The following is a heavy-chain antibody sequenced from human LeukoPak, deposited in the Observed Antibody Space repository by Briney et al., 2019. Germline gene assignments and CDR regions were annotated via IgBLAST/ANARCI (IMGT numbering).Heavy chain of an antibody. Sequence: QSGGSLRLSCAASGFTFSSYWMSWVRQAPGKGLEWVSVIYSGGSTYYADSVKGRFTISRDNSKNTLYLQMNSLRAEDTAVYYCASGYSGYDSDYWGQGTLVTVSS. J-gene: IGHJ4*02. CDR2: IYSGGST. CDR3: ASGYSGYDSDY. V-gene: IGHV3-53*01. D-gene: IGHD5-12*01. CDR1: GFTFSSYW.